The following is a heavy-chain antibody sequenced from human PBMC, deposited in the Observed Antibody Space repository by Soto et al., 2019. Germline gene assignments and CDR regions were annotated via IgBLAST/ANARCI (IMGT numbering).Heavy chain of an antibody. CDR2: IIYDGSTK. CDR3: AKDRMGAGVRGYFDF. Sequence: QVQLVESGGGVVQPGRSLRLSCAASGFTFSSYGMHWVRQAPGKGLEWVAVIIYDGSTKYYADSVKSRFTISSDNSKGTLYLQMNSLRAEDTAVYYCAKDRMGAGVRGYFDFWGQGTLVTVSS. D-gene: IGHD3-10*01. J-gene: IGHJ4*02. V-gene: IGHV3-30*18. CDR1: GFTFSSYG.